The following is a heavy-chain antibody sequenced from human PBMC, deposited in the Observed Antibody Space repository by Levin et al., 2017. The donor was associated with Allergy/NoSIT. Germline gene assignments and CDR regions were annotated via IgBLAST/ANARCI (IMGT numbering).Heavy chain of an antibody. CDR2: ISYDGSNK. J-gene: IGHJ4*02. CDR3: ARTDIVVVPAAMDY. D-gene: IGHD2-2*01. V-gene: IGHV3-30-3*01. CDR1: GFTFSSYA. Sequence: GESLKISCAASGFTFSSYAMHWVRQAPGKGLEWVAVISYDGSNKYYADSVKGRFTISRDNSKNTLYLQMNSLRAEDTAVYYCARTDIVVVPAAMDYWGQGTLVTVSS.